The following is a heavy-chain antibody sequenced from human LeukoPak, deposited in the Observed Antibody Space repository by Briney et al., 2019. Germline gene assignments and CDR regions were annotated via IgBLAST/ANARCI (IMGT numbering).Heavy chain of an antibody. V-gene: IGHV4-34*01. CDR2: INQSGST. D-gene: IGHD3-10*02. CDR1: GGSFSGYY. CDR3: ARHVAGFDY. J-gene: IGHJ4*02. Sequence: SETLSLTCAVYGGSFSGYYWNWIRQPPGKGLEWIGEINQSGSTNYNPSLKSRVTISIEKSKNQFSLRLSSVTAADTAVYYCARHVAGFDYWGQGTLVTVSS.